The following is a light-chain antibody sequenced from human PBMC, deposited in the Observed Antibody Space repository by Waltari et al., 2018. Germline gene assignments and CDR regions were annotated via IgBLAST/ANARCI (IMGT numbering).Light chain of an antibody. J-gene: IGLJ3*02. CDR1: RSDVGSYNL. CDR3: CSYAGSSPWV. V-gene: IGLV2-23*01. CDR2: EGS. Sequence: QSALTQPASVSGSPGQSITISCPGTRSDVGSYNLVSWYQQPPGKSPKLMIYEGSKRPSGVSNRFAGSKSGNAASLTISGLQAEDEADYYCCSYAGSSPWVFGGGTKLTVL.